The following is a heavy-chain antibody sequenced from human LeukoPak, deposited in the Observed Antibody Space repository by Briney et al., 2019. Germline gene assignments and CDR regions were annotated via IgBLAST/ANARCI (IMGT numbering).Heavy chain of an antibody. CDR2: ISAYNGNT. CDR1: GGTFTSYG. CDR3: ARVAWIQLWPHFDY. V-gene: IGHV1-18*01. Sequence: ASVKVSCKASGGTFTSYGISWVRQAPGQGLEWMGWISAYNGNTNYAQKLQGRVTMTTDTSTSTAYMELRSLRSDDTAVYYCARVAWIQLWPHFDYWGQGTLVTVSS. D-gene: IGHD5-18*01. J-gene: IGHJ4*02.